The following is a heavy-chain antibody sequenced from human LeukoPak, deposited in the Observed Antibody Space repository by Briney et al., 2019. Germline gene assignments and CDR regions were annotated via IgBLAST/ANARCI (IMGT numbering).Heavy chain of an antibody. Sequence: GGSLRLSCAASGFTFSSYERNWVRQAPGKGLGWVSYISSSGSTMYYADSVKGRFTIARDNAKNSLYLQMNSLRAEATAVYYCATLPLYADSGMDALGQGTTVTVSS. D-gene: IGHD5/OR15-5a*01. CDR2: ISSSGSTM. CDR1: GFTFSSYE. CDR3: ATLPLYADSGMDA. J-gene: IGHJ6*02. V-gene: IGHV3-48*03.